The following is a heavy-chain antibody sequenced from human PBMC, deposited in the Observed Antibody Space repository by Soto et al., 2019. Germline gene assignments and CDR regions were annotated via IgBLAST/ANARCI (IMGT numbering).Heavy chain of an antibody. CDR1: GFTFSSYA. V-gene: IGHV3-30-3*01. D-gene: IGHD4-17*01. Sequence: QVQLVESGGGVVQPGRSLRLSCAASGFTFSSYAMHWVRQAPGKGLGWVAVISYDGSNKYYADSVKGRFTISRDNSKNTLYLQMNSLRAEDTAVYYCASATVTSSMGAFDIWGQGTMVTVSS. CDR3: ASATVTSSMGAFDI. CDR2: ISYDGSNK. J-gene: IGHJ3*02.